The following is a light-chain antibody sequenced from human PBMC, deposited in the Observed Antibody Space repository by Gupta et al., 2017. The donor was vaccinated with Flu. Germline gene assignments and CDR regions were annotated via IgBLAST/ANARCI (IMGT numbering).Light chain of an antibody. V-gene: IGKV3-20*01. CDR1: QSVSRNY. Sequence: DIVLTQSPGTLSLSPGEGATLACRASQSVSRNYLAWYQQKPVQAPRLLIYGASNRATGIPDRFSGRGSGTDFTLTISRLEPEDFAMYYCQQYGDSPRTFGQGTKVEIK. CDR2: GAS. CDR3: QQYGDSPRT. J-gene: IGKJ1*01.